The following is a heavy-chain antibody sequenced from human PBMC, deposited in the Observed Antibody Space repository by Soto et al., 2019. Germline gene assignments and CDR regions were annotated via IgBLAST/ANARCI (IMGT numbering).Heavy chain of an antibody. D-gene: IGHD3-10*01. CDR1: GYTFTSYA. V-gene: IGHV1-3*01. J-gene: IGHJ6*02. Sequence: ASVKVSCKASGYTFTSYAMHWVRQAPGQRLEWMGWINAGNGNTKYAQKFQGRVTITRDTSASTAYMELRSLRSDDTAVYYCARDYYGSGCYPLIYGMDVWGQGTTVTLSS. CDR2: INAGNGNT. CDR3: ARDYYGSGCYPLIYGMDV.